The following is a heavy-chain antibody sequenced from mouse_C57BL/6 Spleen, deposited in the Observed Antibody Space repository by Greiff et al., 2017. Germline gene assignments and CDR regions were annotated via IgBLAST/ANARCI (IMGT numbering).Heavy chain of an antibody. D-gene: IGHD2-4*01. Sequence: QVQLQQPGAELVRPGSSVKLSCKASGYTFTSYWMDWVKQRPGQGLEWIGNIYPSDSETHYNQKFKDKATLTVDKSSSTAYMQLSSLTSEDSAVYYCARLIYYDYEDAMDYWGQGTSVTVSS. V-gene: IGHV1-61*01. CDR3: ARLIYYDYEDAMDY. CDR2: IYPSDSET. J-gene: IGHJ4*01. CDR1: GYTFTSYW.